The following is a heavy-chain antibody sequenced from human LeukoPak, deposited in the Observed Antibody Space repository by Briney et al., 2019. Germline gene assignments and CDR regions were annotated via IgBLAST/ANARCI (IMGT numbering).Heavy chain of an antibody. J-gene: IGHJ4*02. CDR2: ISSNGGNI. CDR3: ARVRVGATAKGHYFDF. D-gene: IGHD1-26*01. V-gene: IGHV3-64*01. CDR1: GFTFSNYA. Sequence: GGSLRLSCAASGFTFSNYAMHWVRQAPGKGLEYVSVISSNGGNIFYGNSVKGRFTISRDNPKNTVYLQMGSLRADDMALYYCARVRVGATAKGHYFDFWGQGTLVTVSS.